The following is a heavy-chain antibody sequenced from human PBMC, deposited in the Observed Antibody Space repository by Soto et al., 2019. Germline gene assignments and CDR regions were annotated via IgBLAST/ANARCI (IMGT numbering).Heavy chain of an antibody. D-gene: IGHD6-13*01. Sequence: GGSLRLSCAASGFTFSSYGMHWVRQAPGKGLEWVAVISYDGSNKYYADSVKGRFTISRDNSKNTLYLQMNSLRAEDTAVYHCAKEYSSSWYYYYGMDVWGQGTTVTVSS. CDR2: ISYDGSNK. V-gene: IGHV3-30*18. CDR1: GFTFSSYG. J-gene: IGHJ6*02. CDR3: AKEYSSSWYYYYGMDV.